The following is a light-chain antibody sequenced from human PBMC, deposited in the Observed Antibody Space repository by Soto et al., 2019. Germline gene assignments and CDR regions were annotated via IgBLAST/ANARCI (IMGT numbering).Light chain of an antibody. J-gene: IGKJ1*01. Sequence: DIQMTQSPSTLSASVGDRVTITCRASQSISSWCAWYQQKPGKAPKFLIYDASNLESDVPSRFSGSGSGTEFTLTISSLQPDDFATYYCQQYSSYWTFGQGTKVDI. CDR1: QSISSW. CDR3: QQYSSYWT. V-gene: IGKV1-5*01. CDR2: DAS.